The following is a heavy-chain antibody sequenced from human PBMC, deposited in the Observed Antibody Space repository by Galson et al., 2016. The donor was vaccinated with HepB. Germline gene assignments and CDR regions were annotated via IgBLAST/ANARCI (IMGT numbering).Heavy chain of an antibody. J-gene: IGHJ4*02. V-gene: IGHV3-21*06. D-gene: IGHD1-26*01. CDR2: ISTRSTYI. Sequence: SLRLSCAASGFTFSDYSMNWVRQAPGKGLEWLASISTRSTYIYYADSVKGRFTISRDNVKNSLYLQMNSLRAEDTAMYYCARDQVGKVVYFDYWGQGTLVTVSS. CDR3: ARDQVGKVVYFDY. CDR1: GFTFSDYS.